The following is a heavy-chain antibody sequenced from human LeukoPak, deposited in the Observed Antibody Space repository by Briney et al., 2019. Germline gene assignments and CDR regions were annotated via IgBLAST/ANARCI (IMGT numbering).Heavy chain of an antibody. CDR3: AKARLSTGWAYNDY. CDR2: VFGAGTTT. V-gene: IGHV3-23*05. CDR1: GFTFVNYA. J-gene: IGHJ4*02. D-gene: IGHD6-19*01. Sequence: GGSLRLSCAASGFTFVNYAMSWVRQAPGKGLEGVSAVFGAGTTTFYADSVKGRFTISRDNSKNTVYLQINSLRAGDTAVYYCAKARLSTGWAYNDYWGQGTLVTVSS.